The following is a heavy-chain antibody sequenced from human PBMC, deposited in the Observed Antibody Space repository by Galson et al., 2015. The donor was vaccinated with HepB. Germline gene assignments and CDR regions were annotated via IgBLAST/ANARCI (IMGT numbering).Heavy chain of an antibody. D-gene: IGHD4-17*01. Sequence: LSLTCTVSGDPISSYYWSWIRQPPGKGLEWIGYIYFSGRTVYNSSLKSRVIMSLDTSKNQLSLKLSSTIAADTAVYYCARVLSLDTVTFLSTTHIFDPWGRGTLVTVSS. CDR2: IYFSGRT. V-gene: IGHV4-59*12. CDR1: GDPISSYY. CDR3: ARVLSLDTVTFLSTTHIFDP. J-gene: IGHJ5*02.